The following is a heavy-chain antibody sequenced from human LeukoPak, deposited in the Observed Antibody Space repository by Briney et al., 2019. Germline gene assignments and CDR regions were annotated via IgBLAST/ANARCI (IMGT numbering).Heavy chain of an antibody. D-gene: IGHD2-15*01. CDR3: AQDLRVGGAFDI. J-gene: IGHJ3*02. V-gene: IGHV3-30*18. Sequence: GGSLRPSCAASGFTFSSYGMHWVRQAPGKGLEWVAVISYDGSNKYYADSVKGRFTISRDNSKNTLYLHMNSLRAEDTAVYYCAQDLRVGGAFDIWGQGTMVTVSS. CDR2: ISYDGSNK. CDR1: GFTFSSYG.